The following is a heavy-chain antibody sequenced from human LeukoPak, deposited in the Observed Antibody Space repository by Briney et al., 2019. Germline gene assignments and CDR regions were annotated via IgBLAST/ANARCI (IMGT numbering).Heavy chain of an antibody. CDR1: GYTFTGYY. CDR2: INPNSGGT. V-gene: IGHV1-2*06. J-gene: IGHJ6*02. D-gene: IGHD3-3*01. CDR3: ARDPAFGAQGYYYYGMDV. Sequence: ASVKASCKASGYTFTGYYMHWVRQAPGQGLEWMGRINPNSGGTNYAQKFQGRVTMTRDTSISTAYMELSRLRSDDTAVYYCARDPAFGAQGYYYYGMDVWGQGTTVTVSS.